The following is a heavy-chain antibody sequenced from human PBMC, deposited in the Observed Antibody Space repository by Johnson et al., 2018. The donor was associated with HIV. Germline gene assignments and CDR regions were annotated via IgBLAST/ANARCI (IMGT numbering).Heavy chain of an antibody. Sequence: QVQLVESGGGVVQPGGSLRLSCAASGFTFSSYGMHWVRQAPGKGLEWVAFIRSDGSNKYYADSVKGRFTISRDNSKNTLYLQMNSLRAEDTAVYYCAGLPDAFDIWGQGTMVTVSS. CDR3: AGLPDAFDI. CDR2: IRSDGSNK. J-gene: IGHJ3*02. CDR1: GFTFSSYG. D-gene: IGHD5-12*01. V-gene: IGHV3-30*02.